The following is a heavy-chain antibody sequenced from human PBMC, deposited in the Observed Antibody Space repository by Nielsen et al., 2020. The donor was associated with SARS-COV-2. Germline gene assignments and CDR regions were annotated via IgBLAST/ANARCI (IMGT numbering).Heavy chain of an antibody. J-gene: IGHJ3*02. V-gene: IGHV1-69*13. CDR3: ARYSSGRLLYAFDI. CDR1: GDTFSSYG. CDR2: TIPIFGTA. Sequence: SVQVSCKASGDTFSSYGISWVRQAPGQGLEWMGGTIPIFGTAHYAEKFQGRVTMTADESTSTAYMELSSLRPKDTAVYYCARYSSGRLLYAFDIWGQGTMVTVSS. D-gene: IGHD6-19*01.